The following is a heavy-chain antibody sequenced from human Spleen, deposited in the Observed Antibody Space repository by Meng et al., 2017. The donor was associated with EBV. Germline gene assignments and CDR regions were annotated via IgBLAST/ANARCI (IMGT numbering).Heavy chain of an antibody. CDR2: IYHSGST. CDR1: GGSISRSHW. D-gene: IGHD6-13*01. CDR3: ARGRFTIAEPTAFDY. V-gene: IGHV4-4*02. J-gene: IGHJ4*02. Sequence: AGLVNPSVTLSLTCTVAGGSISRSHWWTWVRQPPGKGLEWIGEIYHSGSTTYNPSLKSRVTISIPKSKNQFSLKLTSVTAADTAVYFCARGRFTIAEPTAFDYWGQGALVTVSS.